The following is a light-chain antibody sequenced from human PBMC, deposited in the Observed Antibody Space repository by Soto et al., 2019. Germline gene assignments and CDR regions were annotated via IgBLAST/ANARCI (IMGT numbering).Light chain of an antibody. CDR1: SGDVGGYNY. CDR3: SSYTSSSPRVV. CDR2: EVS. Sequence: QSALTQPAPAAGSLGQSITISCTRTSGDVGGYNYVALYQQHPGKARKIVIYEVSNRPSGVSNRFSGSKSGNTASLTISGLQAADEADYCGSSYTSSSPRVVFGGGTKVPVL. J-gene: IGLJ2*01. V-gene: IGLV2-14*01.